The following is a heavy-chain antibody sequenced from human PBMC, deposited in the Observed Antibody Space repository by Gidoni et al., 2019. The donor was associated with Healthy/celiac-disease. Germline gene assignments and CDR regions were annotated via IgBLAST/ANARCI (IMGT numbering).Heavy chain of an antibody. D-gene: IGHD3-3*01. CDR3: ARGSGYYTVYYFDY. CDR2: ISYDGSNK. J-gene: IGHJ4*02. CDR1: GFTFSSYA. V-gene: IGHV3-30*01. Sequence: QVQLVESGGGVVQPGRSLRLSCAASGFTFSSYAMHWVRQAPGKGLEWVAVISYDGSNKYYADSVKGRFTISRDNSKNTLYLQMNSLRAEDTAVYYCARGSGYYTVYYFDYWGQGTLVTVSS.